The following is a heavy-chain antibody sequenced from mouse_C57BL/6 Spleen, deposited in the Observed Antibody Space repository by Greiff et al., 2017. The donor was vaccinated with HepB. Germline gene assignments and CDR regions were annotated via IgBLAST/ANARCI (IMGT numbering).Heavy chain of an antibody. CDR2: IDPSDSYT. CDR3: ARNGNYAMDY. V-gene: IGHV1-59*01. Sequence: QVQLQQSGAELVRPGTSVKLSCKASGYTFTSYWMHWVKQRPGQGLEWIGVIDPSDSYTNYNQKFKGKATLTVDTSSSTAYMQLSSLTSEDSAVYYCARNGNYAMDYWGQGTSVTVSS. D-gene: IGHD2-1*01. CDR1: GYTFTSYW. J-gene: IGHJ4*01.